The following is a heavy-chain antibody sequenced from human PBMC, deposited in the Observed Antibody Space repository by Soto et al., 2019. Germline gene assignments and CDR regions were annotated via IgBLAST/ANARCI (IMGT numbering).Heavy chain of an antibody. V-gene: IGHV3-9*01. CDR1: GFTFDDYA. D-gene: IGHD6-6*01. CDR3: AKGQYSSLPYGMDV. J-gene: IGHJ6*02. CDR2: ISWNSVSI. Sequence: VQLVESGGGWVQPGRSLRLSCAASGFTFDDYAMHWVRQAPGKGLEWVSGISWNSVSIGYADSVKGRFTISRDNAKNSLYLQMNSLRAEDTALYYCAKGQYSSLPYGMDVWGQGTTVTVSS.